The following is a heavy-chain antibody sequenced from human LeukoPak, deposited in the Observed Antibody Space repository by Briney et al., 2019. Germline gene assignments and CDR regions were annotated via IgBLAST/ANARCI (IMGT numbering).Heavy chain of an antibody. D-gene: IGHD6-13*01. V-gene: IGHV1-18*01. J-gene: IGHJ4*02. Sequence: GASVKVSCKASGYTFTSYGISWVRQAPGQGLEWMGWISAYNGNTNYAQKLQGRVAMTTDTSTSTAYVEPRSLRSDDTAVYLCYSGPGYSYWGQGTQVTVSS. CDR2: ISAYNGNT. CDR1: GYTFTSYG. CDR3: YSGPGYSY.